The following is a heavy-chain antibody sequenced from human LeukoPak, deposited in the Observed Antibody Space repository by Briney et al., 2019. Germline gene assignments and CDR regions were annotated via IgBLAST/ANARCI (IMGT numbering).Heavy chain of an antibody. CDR3: ARLDYGDPYYFDY. CDR1: GGSISSSSYY. CDR2: IYYSGST. D-gene: IGHD4-17*01. J-gene: IGHJ4*02. Sequence: SETLSLTCTVSGGSISSSSYYWGWIRQPPGKGLEWIRSIYYSGSTYYNPSLKSRVTISVDTSKNQFSLKLSSVTAADTAVYYCARLDYGDPYYFDYWGQGTLVTVSS. V-gene: IGHV4-39*01.